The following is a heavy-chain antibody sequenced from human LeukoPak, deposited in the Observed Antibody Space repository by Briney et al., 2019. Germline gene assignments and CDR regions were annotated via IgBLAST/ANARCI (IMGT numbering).Heavy chain of an antibody. D-gene: IGHD7-27*01. V-gene: IGHV3-9*01. CDR3: AKANGGYLYYYFMDV. CDR2: ISWNSGSI. J-gene: IGHJ6*03. CDR1: GFTFDDYA. Sequence: GGSLRLSCAASGFTFDDYATHWVRQAPGKGLEWVSGISWNSGSIGYADSVKGRFTISRDNAKNSLHLQMNSVRAEDTALYYCAKANGGYLYYYFMDVWGKGTTVTVSS.